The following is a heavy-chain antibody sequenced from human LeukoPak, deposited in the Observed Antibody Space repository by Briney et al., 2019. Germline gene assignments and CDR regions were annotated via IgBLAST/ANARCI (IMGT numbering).Heavy chain of an antibody. J-gene: IGHJ3*02. D-gene: IGHD4-17*01. CDR2: ISSSSSTI. Sequence: PWGSLRLSCAASGFTFSSYSMNWVRQAPGKGLEWVSSISSSSSTIYYADSVKGRFTISRDNAKNSLYLQMNSLRAEDTAVYYCARDQTTVTDWGKDAFDIWGQGTMVTVSS. V-gene: IGHV3-48*01. CDR3: ARDQTTVTDWGKDAFDI. CDR1: GFTFSSYS.